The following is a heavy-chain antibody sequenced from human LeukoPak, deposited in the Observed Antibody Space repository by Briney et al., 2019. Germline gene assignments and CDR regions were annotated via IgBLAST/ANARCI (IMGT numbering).Heavy chain of an antibody. Sequence: GGSLRLSCAASGFTFSSYAMHWVRQAPGKGLEGVAVISYDGSNKYYADSVKGRFTISRDNSKNTLYLQMNSLRAEDTAVYYCARDPADARIAAAGTHWGQGTLVTVSS. CDR3: ARDPADARIAAAGTH. CDR1: GFTFSSYA. D-gene: IGHD6-13*01. CDR2: ISYDGSNK. J-gene: IGHJ4*02. V-gene: IGHV3-30-3*01.